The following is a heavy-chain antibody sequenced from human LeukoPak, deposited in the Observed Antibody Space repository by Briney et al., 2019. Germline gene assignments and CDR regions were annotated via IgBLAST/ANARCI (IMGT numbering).Heavy chain of an antibody. CDR2: IYPGYSDA. CDR1: GYKLTNNW. D-gene: IGHD6-13*01. J-gene: IGHJ5*02. V-gene: IGHV5-51*01. CDR3: VRFALTSSLDH. Sequence: GESLKISCKISGYKLTNNWIGWVRQAPGKGLEWMGLIYPGYSDAKYSPSFQGQVTLSVDASISTAYLQLSGLRASDTAIYYRVRFALTSSLDHWGQGTLVTVSS.